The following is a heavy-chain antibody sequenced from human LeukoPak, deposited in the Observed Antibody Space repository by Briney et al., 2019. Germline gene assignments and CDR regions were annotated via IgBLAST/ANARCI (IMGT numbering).Heavy chain of an antibody. CDR3: ARERDGYNGDY. J-gene: IGHJ4*02. CDR1: GFTFSSYA. CDR2: ISGSGGST. V-gene: IGHV3-23*01. Sequence: GGSLRLSCAASGFTFSSYAMTWVRQAPGKGLEWVSAISGSGGSTYYADSVKGRFTISRDNSRNTLYLQMDSLRAEDTAVYYCARERDGYNGDYWGQGTLVTVSS. D-gene: IGHD5-24*01.